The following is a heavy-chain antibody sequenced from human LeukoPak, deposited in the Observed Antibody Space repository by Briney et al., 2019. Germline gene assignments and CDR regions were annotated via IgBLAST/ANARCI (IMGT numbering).Heavy chain of an antibody. J-gene: IGHJ4*02. CDR2: ISSDGSAK. D-gene: IGHD3-10*01. V-gene: IGHV3-30*18. CDR3: AKGVRGVIAYYFDY. CDR1: GFTYSSYV. Sequence: GGSLRLSCAASGFTYSSYVMHWVRQAPGKGLEWVAVISSDGSAKYYADSGKGRFTISRDNSKNQLYLQMNSLRAEDTAVYCCAKGVRGVIAYYFDYWGQGTLVTVS.